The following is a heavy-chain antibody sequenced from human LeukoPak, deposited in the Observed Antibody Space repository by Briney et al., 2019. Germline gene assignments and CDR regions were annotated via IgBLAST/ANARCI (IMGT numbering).Heavy chain of an antibody. CDR2: ISSSGSTI. V-gene: IGHV3-11*01. CDR3: ARFDSSDWYAYFDY. D-gene: IGHD6-19*01. CDR1: GFTFSDYY. J-gene: IGHJ4*02. Sequence: GGSLRLSCAASGFTFSDYYRSWIRQAPGQGLEWVSYISSSGSTIYYADSVKGRFTISRDNAKNSLYLQMNSLRAEDTAVYYCARFDSSDWYAYFDYWGQGTLVTVSS.